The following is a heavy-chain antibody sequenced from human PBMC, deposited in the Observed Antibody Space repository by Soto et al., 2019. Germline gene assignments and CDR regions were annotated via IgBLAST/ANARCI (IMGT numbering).Heavy chain of an antibody. CDR1: GFTFSSYG. CDR2: ISYDGSNK. D-gene: IGHD2-15*01. V-gene: IGHV3-30*18. J-gene: IGHJ4*02. CDR3: AKAPSVSATSDSY. Sequence: PGESLKISCAASGFTFSSYGMHWVRQAPGKGLEWAAVISYDGSNKYYADSVKGRFTISRDNSKNTLYLQMNSLRAEDTAVYYCAKAPSVSATSDSYWGQGTLVTVSS.